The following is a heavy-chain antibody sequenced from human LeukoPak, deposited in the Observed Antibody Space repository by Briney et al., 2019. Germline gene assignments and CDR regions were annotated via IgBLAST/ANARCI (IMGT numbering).Heavy chain of an antibody. CDR3: ARGSDTGTSRFDY. D-gene: IGHD7-27*01. CDR2: ISSSRSHI. J-gene: IGHJ4*02. Sequence: GGSLRLSCAASGFTFSSYSMNWVRQAPGKGLEWVSSISSSRSHIYYADSVKGRFTISRDNARNSLYLQMSSLRADDTAVYYCARGSDTGTSRFDYWGQGTLVTVSS. CDR1: GFTFSSYS. V-gene: IGHV3-21*01.